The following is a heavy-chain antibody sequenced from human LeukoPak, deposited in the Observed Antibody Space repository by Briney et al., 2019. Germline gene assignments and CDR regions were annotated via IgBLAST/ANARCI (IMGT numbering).Heavy chain of an antibody. CDR2: ISGSGGST. CDR3: AKCTGVVPAAARFDP. CDR1: GFTLSSYA. D-gene: IGHD2-2*01. J-gene: IGHJ5*02. V-gene: IGHV3-23*01. Sequence: PGGSLRPSCAASGFTLSSYAMSWVRQAPGKGLEWVSAISGSGGSTYYADSVKSRFTISRDNSTSTRYLQMSILRAEDTAVYYCAKCTGVVPAAARFDPWGQGTLVTVSS.